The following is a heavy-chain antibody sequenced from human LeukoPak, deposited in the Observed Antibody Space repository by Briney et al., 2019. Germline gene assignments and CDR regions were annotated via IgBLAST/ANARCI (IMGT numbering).Heavy chain of an antibody. Sequence: GGSLRLSCAASGFTFSCYAMSRVRQAPGKGLEWVSSISGSGGSTYYADSVKGRFTISRDNSKNTLYLQSNSLRAEDTAVYYCAKAFLPPGYWGQGTLVTVSS. V-gene: IGHV3-23*01. CDR1: GFTFSCYA. CDR3: AKAFLPPGY. CDR2: ISGSGGST. D-gene: IGHD2/OR15-2a*01. J-gene: IGHJ4*02.